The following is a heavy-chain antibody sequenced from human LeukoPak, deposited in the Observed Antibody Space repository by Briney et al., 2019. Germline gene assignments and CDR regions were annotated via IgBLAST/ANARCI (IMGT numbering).Heavy chain of an antibody. V-gene: IGHV4-30-4*08. CDR3: VRGYYYDSSALAPDAFDI. J-gene: IGHJ3*02. CDR2: IYYSGST. Sequence: LRLSCAASGFTFSSYSMNWVRQAPGKGLEWIGYIYYSGSTYYNPSLKSRLTISVGTSKNQFSLKLSSVTAADTAVYYCVRGYYYDSSALAPDAFDIWGQGTVVTVSS. D-gene: IGHD3-22*01. CDR1: GFTFSSYS.